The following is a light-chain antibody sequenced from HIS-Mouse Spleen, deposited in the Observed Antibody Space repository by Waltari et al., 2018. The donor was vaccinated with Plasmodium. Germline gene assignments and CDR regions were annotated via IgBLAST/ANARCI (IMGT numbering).Light chain of an antibody. CDR1: QSVSSN. CDR2: GAS. Sequence: EIVMTQSPATLSVSPGERATISCRPSQSVSSNLAWYQQKPGQAPRLLIYGASTRATGIPARFSGSGSGTEFTLTISSLQSEDFAVYYCQQYNNWSFTFGPGTKVDIK. CDR3: QQYNNWSFT. J-gene: IGKJ3*01. V-gene: IGKV3-15*01.